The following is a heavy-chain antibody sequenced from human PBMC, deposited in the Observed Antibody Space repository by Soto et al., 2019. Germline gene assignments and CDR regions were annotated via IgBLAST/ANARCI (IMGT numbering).Heavy chain of an antibody. Sequence: LTNTVSGGSIINLNGRWIINRKPPGKGLEWIGYIYYSGSTNYNPSLKSRVTISVDTSKNQFSLKLSSVTAADTAVYYCARDGSRESNYPVHFDYWGQGTLVTVSS. CDR2: IYYSGST. CDR3: ARDGSRESNYPVHFDY. D-gene: IGHD4-4*01. J-gene: IGHJ4*02. V-gene: IGHV4-59*11. CDR1: GGSIINLNGR.